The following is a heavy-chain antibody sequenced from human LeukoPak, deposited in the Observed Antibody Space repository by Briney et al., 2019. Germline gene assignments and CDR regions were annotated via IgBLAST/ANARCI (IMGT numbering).Heavy chain of an antibody. D-gene: IGHD2-21*02. CDR1: GYTFLSYG. CDR3: AREKEYRGGDCSVLDY. Sequence: ASVKVSCKASGYTFLSYGITWVRQAPGQGLEWMGWIGAYNGNPNYAQKLQGRVTMTRDTSTSTAYMELRSLRSDDTAVYYCAREKEYRGGDCSVLDYWGQGTLVTVSS. CDR2: IGAYNGNP. J-gene: IGHJ4*02. V-gene: IGHV1-18*01.